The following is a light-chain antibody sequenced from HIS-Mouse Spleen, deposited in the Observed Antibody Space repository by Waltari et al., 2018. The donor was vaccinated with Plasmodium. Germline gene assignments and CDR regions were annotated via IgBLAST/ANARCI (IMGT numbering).Light chain of an antibody. V-gene: IGLV2-8*01. CDR2: EVS. Sequence: QSALTQPPSASGSPGHSVTIPCTGPRSDVGSHNYVSWYQQHPGKAPKLMIYEVSKRPSGVPDRFSGSKSGNTASLTVSGLQAEDEADYYCSSYAGSNNLVFGGGTRLTVL. CDR3: SSYAGSNNLV. CDR1: RSDVGSHNY. J-gene: IGLJ2*01.